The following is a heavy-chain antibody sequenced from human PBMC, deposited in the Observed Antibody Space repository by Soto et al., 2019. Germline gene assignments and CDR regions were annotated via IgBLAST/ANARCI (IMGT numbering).Heavy chain of an antibody. CDR1: GFSISDYA. D-gene: IGHD6-19*01. V-gene: IGHV3-23*01. CDR2: ISATGGST. CDR3: AKASSAWYDSKSYYFDD. J-gene: IGHJ4*02. Sequence: EVQLLDSGGGLVQPGGSLRLSCAASGFSISDYAMNWVRQAPGKGLEGVSEISATGGSTFYADFVKGRFTISRDNSKHTLYLHLTCLRDEDTARYYCAKASSAWYDSKSYYFDDWGPGTLVTVSS.